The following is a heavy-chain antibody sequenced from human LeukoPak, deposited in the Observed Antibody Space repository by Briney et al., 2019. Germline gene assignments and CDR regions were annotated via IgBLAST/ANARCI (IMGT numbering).Heavy chain of an antibody. Sequence: SVKVSCKASGGTFSSYAISWVRQAPGQGLEWMGRIIPIFGTANYAQKFQGRVAITTDESTSTAYMELSSLRSEDTAVYYCARTPYSGSQFDYWGQGTLLTVSS. D-gene: IGHD1-26*01. J-gene: IGHJ4*02. V-gene: IGHV1-69*05. CDR2: IIPIFGTA. CDR3: ARTPYSGSQFDY. CDR1: GGTFSSYA.